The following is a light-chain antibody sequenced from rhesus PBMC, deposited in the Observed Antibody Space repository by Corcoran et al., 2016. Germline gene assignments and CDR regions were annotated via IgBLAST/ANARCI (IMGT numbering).Light chain of an antibody. J-gene: IGKJ4*01. CDR1: QGISSY. V-gene: IGKV1-28*03. Sequence: DIQMTQSPSSLSASVGDTVTITCRASQGISSYLNWFQQKPGKAPKLLIYDASRLESGVPSRFSGSGSGTDFTLPISSLQPEDFAAYYCLQHNSYPLTFGGGTKVEIK. CDR2: DAS. CDR3: LQHNSYPLT.